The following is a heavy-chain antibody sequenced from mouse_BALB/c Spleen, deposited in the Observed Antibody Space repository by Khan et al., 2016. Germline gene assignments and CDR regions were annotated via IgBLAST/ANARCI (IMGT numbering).Heavy chain of an antibody. V-gene: IGHV2-2*02. CDR3: ASRYYGSTLYYAMDY. Sequence: VQLQESGPGLVQPSQSLSITCTVSGFSLTSYGVHWVRQSPGKGLEWLGVIWSGGSTDYNAAFISRLSISKDNSKSQVFFKMNSLQANDTAIYYCASRYYGSTLYYAMDYWRQGTSVTVSS. J-gene: IGHJ4*01. CDR2: IWSGGST. D-gene: IGHD1-1*01. CDR1: GFSLTSYG.